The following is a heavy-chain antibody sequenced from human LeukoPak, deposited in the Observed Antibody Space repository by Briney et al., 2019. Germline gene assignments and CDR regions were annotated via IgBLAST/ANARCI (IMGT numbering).Heavy chain of an antibody. J-gene: IGHJ4*02. CDR2: FDPEDGET. Sequence: ASVKVSYKVSGYTLTELSMHWVRQAPGKGLEWMGGFDPEDGETIYAQKFQGRVTMTEDTSTDTAYMELSSLRSEDTAVYYCATDRYNWNDGGYYFDYWGQGTLVTVSS. CDR1: GYTLTELS. CDR3: ATDRYNWNDGGYYFDY. D-gene: IGHD1-20*01. V-gene: IGHV1-24*01.